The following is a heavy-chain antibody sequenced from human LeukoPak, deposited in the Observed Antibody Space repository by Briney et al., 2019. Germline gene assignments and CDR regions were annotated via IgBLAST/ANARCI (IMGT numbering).Heavy chain of an antibody. D-gene: IGHD4-23*01. V-gene: IGHV3-30-3*01. J-gene: IGHJ3*02. CDR3: ARGGGNSDAFDI. CDR2: ISYDGSNK. Sequence: PGRSLRLSCAASGFTFSSYAMHWVRQAPGKGLEWVAVISYDGSNKYYADSVKGRFTISRDNSKNTLYLQMNSLRAEDTAVYYCARGGGNSDAFDIWGQGTMVTVSS. CDR1: GFTFSSYA.